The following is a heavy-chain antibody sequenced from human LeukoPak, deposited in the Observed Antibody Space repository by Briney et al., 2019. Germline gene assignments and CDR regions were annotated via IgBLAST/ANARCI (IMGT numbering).Heavy chain of an antibody. J-gene: IGHJ3*02. Sequence: PGGSLRLSCAASVFTFSSYKMYCVRQAPGKGPVWGSRFNENGITNYTDSVRGRFAISSDNAKSTLFLQMNSLRVDDTAVYYCARQDIPQALYGFDIWGQGTMVTVSS. V-gene: IGHV3-74*01. D-gene: IGHD2-15*01. CDR2: FNENGIT. CDR1: VFTFSSYK. CDR3: ARQDIPQALYGFDI.